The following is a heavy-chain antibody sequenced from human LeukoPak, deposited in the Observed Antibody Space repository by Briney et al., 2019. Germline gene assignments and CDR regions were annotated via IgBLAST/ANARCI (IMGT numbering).Heavy chain of an antibody. CDR1: GYTFTGYY. Sequence: ASVKVSCKASGYTFTGYYMHWVRQAHGQGLEWMGWINPNSGGTNYAQKFQGRVTMTRDTSISTAYMELSSLRSEDTAVYYCARTPEDGYNYLSYYYMDVWGKGTTVTVSS. D-gene: IGHD5-24*01. CDR2: INPNSGGT. CDR3: ARTPEDGYNYLSYYYMDV. J-gene: IGHJ6*03. V-gene: IGHV1-2*02.